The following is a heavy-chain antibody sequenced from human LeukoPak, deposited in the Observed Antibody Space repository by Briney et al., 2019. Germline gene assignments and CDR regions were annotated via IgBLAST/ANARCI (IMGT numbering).Heavy chain of an antibody. J-gene: IGHJ4*02. V-gene: IGHV3-21*01. CDR1: GFTFSSYS. D-gene: IGHD3-22*01. CDR2: ISSSSSYT. Sequence: PGGSLRLSCAASGFTFSSYSMNWVRQAPGKGLEWVSSISSSSSYTYYADSVKGRFTISRDNAKNSLYLQMNSLRAEDTAVYYCARDVAHLSSYYYDSSGPDYWGQGTLVTVSS. CDR3: ARDVAHLSSYYYDSSGPDY.